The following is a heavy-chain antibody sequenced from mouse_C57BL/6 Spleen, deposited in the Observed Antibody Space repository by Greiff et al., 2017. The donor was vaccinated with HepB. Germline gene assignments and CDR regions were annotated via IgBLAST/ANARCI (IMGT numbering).Heavy chain of an antibody. J-gene: IGHJ1*03. CDR2: IYPGDGDT. V-gene: IGHV1-82*01. CDR3: ARNYYGSSYWYFDV. D-gene: IGHD1-1*01. CDR1: GYAFSSSW. Sequence: VQLQQSGPELVKPGASVKISCKASGYAFSSSWMNWVKQRPGKGLEWIGRIYPGDGDTNYNVKFKGKATLTADKSSSTAYMQLSSLTSEDSAVYFCARNYYGSSYWYFDVWGTGTTVTVSS.